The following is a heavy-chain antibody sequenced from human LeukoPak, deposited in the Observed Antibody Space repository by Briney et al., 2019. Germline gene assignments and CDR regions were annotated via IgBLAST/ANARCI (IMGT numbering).Heavy chain of an antibody. J-gene: IGHJ4*02. CDR3: ARDNNYYGSGSYHDY. Sequence: PSETLSLTCAVYGGSFSGYYWSWIRQPAGKGLEWIGRIYTSGSTNYNPSLKSRVTMSVDTSKNQFSLKLSSVTAADTAVYYCARDNNYYGSGSYHDYWGQGTLVTVSS. CDR2: IYTSGST. V-gene: IGHV4-4*07. CDR1: GGSFSGYY. D-gene: IGHD3-10*01.